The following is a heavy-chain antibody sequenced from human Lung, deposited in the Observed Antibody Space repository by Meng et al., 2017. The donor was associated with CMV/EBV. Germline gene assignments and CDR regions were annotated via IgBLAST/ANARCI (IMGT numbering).Heavy chain of an antibody. J-gene: IGHJ6*02. Sequence: ASXXVSXKASGYTFIGYNIHWARQAPGQGLEWMGWINPNTGATKFAERFQGRVTLTTDTSISTAYMELSRLKSDDTAVFFCARLFHTSLGTNYYYGMDVWGQGTTVTVSS. V-gene: IGHV1-2*02. D-gene: IGHD3-3*01. CDR1: GYTFIGYN. CDR2: INPNTGAT. CDR3: ARLFHTSLGTNYYYGMDV.